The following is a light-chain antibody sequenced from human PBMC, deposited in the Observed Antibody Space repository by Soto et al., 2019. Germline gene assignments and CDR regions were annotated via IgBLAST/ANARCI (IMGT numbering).Light chain of an antibody. V-gene: IGKV1-27*01. CDR3: QKYNNSPRT. CDR2: AAS. J-gene: IGKJ1*01. Sequence: DIQMTQSPSSLSASAGDRVTITCRASQGISNYLAWYQQKPGKVPKLLIYAASTLHSGVPTRFSGSGSGTVFTLTITSLQPEDVATYYCQKYNNSPRTFGQGTKVEIK. CDR1: QGISNY.